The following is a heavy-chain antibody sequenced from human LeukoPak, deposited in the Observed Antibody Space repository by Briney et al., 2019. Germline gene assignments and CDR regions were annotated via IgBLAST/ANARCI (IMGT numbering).Heavy chain of an antibody. CDR1: GFTFSDYY. CDR3: ARGPLAAAVWFDP. CDR2: ISSSGSTI. Sequence: EGSLRLSCAASGFTFSDYYMSWIRQAPGKGLEWVSYISSSGSTIYYADSVKGRFTIPRDNAKNSLYLQMNSLRAEDTAVYYCARGPLAAAVWFDPWGQGTLVTVSS. J-gene: IGHJ5*02. V-gene: IGHV3-11*01. D-gene: IGHD6-13*01.